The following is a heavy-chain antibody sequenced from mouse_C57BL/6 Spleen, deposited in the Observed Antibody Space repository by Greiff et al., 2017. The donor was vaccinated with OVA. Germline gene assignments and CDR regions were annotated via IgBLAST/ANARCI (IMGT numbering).Heavy chain of an antibody. Sequence: EVQLMQSGAGLVQPGGSLSLSCAASGFTFTDYYMSWVRQPPGKALEWLGFIRNKANGYTTEYSASVKGRFTISRDNYPSILYLQMNALRAEDSATYYCARRSGYYTLDYWGQGTTLTVSS. CDR1: GFTFTDYY. CDR2: IRNKANGYTT. V-gene: IGHV7-3*01. J-gene: IGHJ2*01. D-gene: IGHD3-1*01. CDR3: ARRSGYYTLDY.